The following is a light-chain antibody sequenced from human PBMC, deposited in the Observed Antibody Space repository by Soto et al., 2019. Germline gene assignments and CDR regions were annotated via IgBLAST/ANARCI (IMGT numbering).Light chain of an antibody. J-gene: IGKJ4*01. CDR3: QQYDDSPDLT. CDR2: GVS. V-gene: IGKV3-20*01. Sequence: ETVLTQSPGTLSLSPGEGATLSCRASQSISNNYLAWYQQRPGQAPRLLIYGVSNRATGIPDRFSGSGSGTDFTLTISRLEPEDFAVYYCQQYDDSPDLTFGGGTKVEIK. CDR1: QSISNNY.